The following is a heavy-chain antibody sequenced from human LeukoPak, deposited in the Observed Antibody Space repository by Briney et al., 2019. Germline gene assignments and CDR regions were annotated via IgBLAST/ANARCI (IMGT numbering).Heavy chain of an antibody. CDR1: GGSFSGYY. V-gene: IGHV4-34*01. J-gene: IGHJ5*02. Sequence: SETLSLTCAVYGGSFSGYYWSWIRQAPGKGLEWIGEINHSGSTNYNPSLKSRVTISVDTSKNQFSLKLSSVTAADTAVYYCASSSPNHWSDPWGQGTLVTVSS. CDR2: INHSGST. CDR3: ASSSPNHWSDP. D-gene: IGHD6-13*01.